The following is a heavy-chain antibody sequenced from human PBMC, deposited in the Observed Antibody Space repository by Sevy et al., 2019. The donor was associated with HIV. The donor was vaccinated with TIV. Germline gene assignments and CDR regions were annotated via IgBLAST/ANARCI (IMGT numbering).Heavy chain of an antibody. V-gene: IGHV4-39*01. Sequence: SETLPLTCTVSGGSISSSSCYWGWIRQPPGKGLEWIGSIYYSGSTYYNPSLKSRVTISVDTSKNPFSLSLSSVTAADTAVYYCARNGIVVVPAAIPGWFDPWGQGTLVTVSS. D-gene: IGHD2-2*02. CDR1: GGSISSSSCY. CDR3: ARNGIVVVPAAIPGWFDP. CDR2: IYYSGST. J-gene: IGHJ5*02.